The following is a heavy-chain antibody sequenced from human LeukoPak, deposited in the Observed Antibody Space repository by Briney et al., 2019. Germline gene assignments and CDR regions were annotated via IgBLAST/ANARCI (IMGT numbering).Heavy chain of an antibody. CDR2: ISAYNGNT. V-gene: IGHV1-18*01. J-gene: IGHJ6*03. CDR3: ARHASGYDSGNYYYYMDV. CDR1: GYTFTSYG. Sequence: ASXKVSCKASGYTFTSYGISWVRQAPGQGLEWMGWISAYNGNTNYAQKLQGRVTMTTDTSTSTAYMELRSLRSDDTAVYYCARHASGYDSGNYYYYMDVWGKGTTVTVSS. D-gene: IGHD5-12*01.